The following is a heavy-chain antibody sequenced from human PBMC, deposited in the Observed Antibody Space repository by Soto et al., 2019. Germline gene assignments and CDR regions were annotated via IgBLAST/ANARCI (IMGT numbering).Heavy chain of an antibody. D-gene: IGHD2-8*02. V-gene: IGHV2-5*01. CDR1: GFSLSTTGVG. CDR3: AHRGGATVGLYCIGY. Sequence: GPKLVNHSKTLTLPYHLNGFSLSTTGVGVSWIRQPPGKALEWLALIYWHDDKRYSPSLKSRLTITKDTSKNQVVLTMTNVDPVDTATYYCAHRGGATVGLYCIGYWGQGSLFTVSS. CDR2: IYWHDDK. J-gene: IGHJ4*01.